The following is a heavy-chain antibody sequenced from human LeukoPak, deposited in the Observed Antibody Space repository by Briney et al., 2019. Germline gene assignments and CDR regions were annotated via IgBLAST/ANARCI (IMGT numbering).Heavy chain of an antibody. V-gene: IGHV3-15*01. Sequence: GGSLRLSCAASGFTFSNAWMSWVRQAPGKGLEWVGRIKSKTDGGTTDYAAPVKGRFTISRDDSKNTLYLQMNSQRVEDAALYYCAKHDLSGSYFVYWGQGTLVTVSS. CDR2: IKSKTDGGTT. CDR1: GFTFSNAW. CDR3: AKHDLSGSYFVY. D-gene: IGHD3-10*01. J-gene: IGHJ4*02.